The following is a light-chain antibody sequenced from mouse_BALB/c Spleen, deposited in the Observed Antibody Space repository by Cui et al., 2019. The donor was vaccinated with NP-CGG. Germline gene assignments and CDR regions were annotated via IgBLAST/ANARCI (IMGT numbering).Light chain of an antibody. J-gene: IGLJ1*01. CDR1: TGAVTTSNY. CDR3: ALWYSNHWV. CDR2: GTN. V-gene: IGLV1*01. Sequence: QAVVTQESALTTSPGETVTLTCRASTGAVTTSNYANWAQEKPDHLFTGLIGGTNNRPPGVPARFSGSLIGDKAALTIIGAQTEDEAIYFCALWYSNHWVFGGGTKLTVL.